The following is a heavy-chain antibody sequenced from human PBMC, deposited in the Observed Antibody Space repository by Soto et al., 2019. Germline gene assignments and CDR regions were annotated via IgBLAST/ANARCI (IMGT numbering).Heavy chain of an antibody. CDR3: ARGSGESWFEFDY. V-gene: IGHV1-2*02. J-gene: IGHJ4*02. CDR1: GYRFTGYY. CDR2: INPNTGDT. D-gene: IGHD3-22*01. Sequence: ASVKVSCKSSGYRFTGYYIHWVRQAPGQGLEWMGWINPNTGDTNFAQKFQARVTMTRDTSISTANVELNRLSSDDTAVYYCARGSGESWFEFDYWGQGTLVTVSS.